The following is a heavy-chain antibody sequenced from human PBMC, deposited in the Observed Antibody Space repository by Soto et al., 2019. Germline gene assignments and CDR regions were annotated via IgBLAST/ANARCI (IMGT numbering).Heavy chain of an antibody. CDR2: IYYSGST. Sequence: PSETLSLTCTVSGGSISSSSYYWGWICQPPGKGLEWIGSIYYSGSTYYNPSLKSRVTISVDTSKNQFSLKLSSVTAADTAVYYCARQGAVLLWFGESFEIWGQGTMVTVS. D-gene: IGHD3-10*01. V-gene: IGHV4-39*01. CDR1: GGSISSSSYY. CDR3: ARQGAVLLWFGESFEI. J-gene: IGHJ3*02.